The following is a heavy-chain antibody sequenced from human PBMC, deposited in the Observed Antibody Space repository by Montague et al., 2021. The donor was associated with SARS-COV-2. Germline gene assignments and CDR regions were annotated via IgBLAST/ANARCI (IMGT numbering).Heavy chain of an antibody. V-gene: IGHV4-39*01. Sequence: SETLSLTCTVSGGSISSSNYYWGWIRQPPGKGLEWIGSIYYSGTTYYNPSLQSRVTISVDTSKKQFSLKLSSVTAAGTAVYYCARETYTSGWSQQFDYWGQGTLVTVSS. CDR2: IYYSGTT. CDR1: GGSISSSNYY. D-gene: IGHD6-19*01. CDR3: ARETYTSGWSQQFDY. J-gene: IGHJ4*02.